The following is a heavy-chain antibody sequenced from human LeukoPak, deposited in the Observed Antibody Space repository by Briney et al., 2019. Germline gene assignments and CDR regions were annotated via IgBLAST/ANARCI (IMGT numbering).Heavy chain of an antibody. CDR1: GYTFTSYY. CDR2: INPSGGST. Sequence: ASVKVSCKASGYTFTSYYMPWVRQAPGQGLEWMGIINPSGGSTSYAQKFQGRVTMTRDTSTSTVYMELSSLRSEDTAVYYRARAMADDAFDIWGQGTMVTVSS. V-gene: IGHV1-46*01. D-gene: IGHD5-24*01. CDR3: ARAMADDAFDI. J-gene: IGHJ3*02.